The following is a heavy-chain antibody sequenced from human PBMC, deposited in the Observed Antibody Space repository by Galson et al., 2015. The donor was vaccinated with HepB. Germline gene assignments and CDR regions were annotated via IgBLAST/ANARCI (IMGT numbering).Heavy chain of an antibody. V-gene: IGHV4-34*01. J-gene: IGHJ4*02. D-gene: IGHD7-27*01. CDR2: VKHGEST. Sequence: ETLSLTCAVHGGSFSGYYWGWVRQPPGKGLEWIGEVKHGESTKYNASLKSRVDISGDMSKKEFSLRLASVTPADTAVYYCARDPMGTNTFFDSWSQGTLVTVSS. CDR3: ARDPMGTNTFFDS. CDR1: GGSFSGYY.